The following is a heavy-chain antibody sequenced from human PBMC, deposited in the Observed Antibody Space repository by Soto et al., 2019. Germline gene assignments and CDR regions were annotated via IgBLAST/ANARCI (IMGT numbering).Heavy chain of an antibody. CDR2: IYYSGST. CDR1: GGSISSSSYY. J-gene: IGHJ4*02. Sequence: PSETLSLTCTVSGGSISSSSYYWGWIRQPPGKGLEWIGSIYYSGSTYYNPSLKSRVTISVDTSKNQFSLKPSSVTAADTAVYYCARHPIVAYYFDYWGQGTLVTVSS. CDR3: ARHPIVAYYFDY. V-gene: IGHV4-39*01. D-gene: IGHD5-12*01.